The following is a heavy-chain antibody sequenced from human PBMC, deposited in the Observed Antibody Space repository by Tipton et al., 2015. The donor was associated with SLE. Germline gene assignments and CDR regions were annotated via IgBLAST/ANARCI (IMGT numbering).Heavy chain of an antibody. V-gene: IGHV4-59*08. J-gene: IGHJ6*02. CDR2: FFFTGST. CDR3: ARGMVTWRGAILGVDV. CDR1: GGSLSSYY. D-gene: IGHD2-21*02. Sequence: TLSLTCTVSGGSLSSYYWSWIRQPPGKGLEWIGFFFFTGSTDYNPSLQSRVTISVDPAKNQFSLRLTSVTAADTAVYYCARGMVTWRGAILGVDVWGQGTTVNVSS.